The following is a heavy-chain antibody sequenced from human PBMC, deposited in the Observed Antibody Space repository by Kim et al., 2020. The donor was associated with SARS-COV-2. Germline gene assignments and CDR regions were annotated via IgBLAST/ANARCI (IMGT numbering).Heavy chain of an antibody. V-gene: IGHV3-23*01. CDR3: AKEYDSVAYSHYSI. D-gene: IGHD2-15*01. J-gene: IGHJ4*02. CDR1: GFKFSDYL. CDR2: IGPRGAAA. Sequence: GGSLRLSCAASGFKFSDYLMSWFRQAQGKGMVWVSRIGPRGAAASYADSLQGRFTVSRDDSINTLFLQMSCLKAEDTATYYCAKEYDSVAYSHYSIWGQGILVTLSS.